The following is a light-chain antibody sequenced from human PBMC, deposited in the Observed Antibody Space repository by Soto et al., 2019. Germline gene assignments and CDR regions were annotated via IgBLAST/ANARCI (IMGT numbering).Light chain of an antibody. CDR1: RIDVGTYNL. CDR3: CSYVGNSYV. Sequence: QCALTQPASVSGSPGHSITVSYTGARIDVGTYNLVSWYQQHPGKAPKLMIYDGTKRPSGVSNRFSGSKSGNTASLTISGLQAEDDADYYCCSYVGNSYVFGTGTKVTVL. J-gene: IGLJ1*01. V-gene: IGLV2-23*01. CDR2: DGT.